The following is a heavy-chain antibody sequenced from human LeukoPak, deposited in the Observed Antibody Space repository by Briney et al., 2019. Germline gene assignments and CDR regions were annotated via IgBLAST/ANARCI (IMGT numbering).Heavy chain of an antibody. CDR3: TRGLTPLDVTFPFDY. Sequence: GGSLRLSCAASGFTFSSHWMSWVRQAPGKGLEWVANIKQDGSEKYYVDSVKGRFTISRDNAKNSLYLQMNSLRAEDTAVYYCTRGLTPLDVTFPFDYWGQGTLVTDSS. CDR2: IKQDGSEK. J-gene: IGHJ4*02. V-gene: IGHV3-7*01. D-gene: IGHD3-16*01. CDR1: GFTFSSHW.